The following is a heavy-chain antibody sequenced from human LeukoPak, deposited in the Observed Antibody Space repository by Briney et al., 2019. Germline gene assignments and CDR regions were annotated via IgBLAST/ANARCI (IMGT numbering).Heavy chain of an antibody. CDR1: GGTFSSYA. D-gene: IGHD3-3*01. J-gene: IGHJ5*02. CDR2: IVPIFGTA. Sequence: SVKVSCKASGGTFSSYAISWVRQAPGQGLEWMGGIVPIFGTANYAQKFQGRVTITADESTSTAYMELSSLRSEDTAVYYCARVWFLEWLTMGLSWFDPWGQGTLVTVSS. V-gene: IGHV1-69*13. CDR3: ARVWFLEWLTMGLSWFDP.